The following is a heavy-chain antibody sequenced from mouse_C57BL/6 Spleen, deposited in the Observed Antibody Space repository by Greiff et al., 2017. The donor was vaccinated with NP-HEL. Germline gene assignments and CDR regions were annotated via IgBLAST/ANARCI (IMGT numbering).Heavy chain of an antibody. CDR3: ARSGDYGSSPAWFAY. Sequence: QVQLQQPGAELVKPGASVKLSCKASGYTFTSYWMQWVKQRPGQGLEWIGEIDPSDSYTNYNQKFKGKATLTVDTASRTAYMQLSSLTSEDSAVYYCARSGDYGSSPAWFAYWGQGTLVTVSA. J-gene: IGHJ3*01. CDR1: GYTFTSYW. D-gene: IGHD1-1*01. CDR2: IDPSDSYT. V-gene: IGHV1-50*01.